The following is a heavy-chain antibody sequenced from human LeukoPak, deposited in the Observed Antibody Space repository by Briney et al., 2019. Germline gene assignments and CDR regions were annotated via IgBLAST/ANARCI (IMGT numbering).Heavy chain of an antibody. CDR2: IYYSGST. CDR1: GGSISSSNYY. J-gene: IGHJ4*02. CDR3: AKTAGDDWYEDY. V-gene: IGHV4-30-4*01. Sequence: SETLSLTCTVSGGSISSSNYYWSWIRQPPGKGLEWIGYIYYSGSTFYNPSLKSRVTISVDTSKNQFSLKLSSVTAADTAVYYCAKTAGDDWYEDYWGQGTLVTVSS. D-gene: IGHD3-9*01.